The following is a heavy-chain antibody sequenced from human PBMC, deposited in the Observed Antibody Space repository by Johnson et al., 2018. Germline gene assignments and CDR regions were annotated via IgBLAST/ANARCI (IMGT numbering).Heavy chain of an antibody. V-gene: IGHV3-52*02. CDR2: IKCDGSEK. D-gene: IGHD2-2*02. J-gene: IGHJ1*01. Sequence: EVQLVESGGGLVQPGGSLRLSCAASGFTFSSSWMHWVCQAPEKGQEWVADIKCDGSEKYYVDSVKGRLTISRENPKNSLYLQVNSLRDEDTAVYYCARGCSYTSCYRTDYFQHWGQGTLVTVSS. CDR3: ARGCSYTSCYRTDYFQH. CDR1: GFTFSSSW.